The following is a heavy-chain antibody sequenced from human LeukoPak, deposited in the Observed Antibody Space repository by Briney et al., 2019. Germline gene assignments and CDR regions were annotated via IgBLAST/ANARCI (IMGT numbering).Heavy chain of an antibody. CDR2: TYYSGRP. V-gene: IGHV4-59*08. D-gene: IGHD6-13*01. J-gene: IGHJ4*02. Sequence: SSETLSLTCAVYGASISALYWGWIRQSPGKGLEWIGYTYYSGRPTYNPSLKSRVTISLDTSKNQFSLRVNSVPAADTAIYYCARHHGHQFSDSWYLRGSFDYWGRGILVAVSS. CDR1: GASISALY. CDR3: ARHHGHQFSDSWYLRGSFDY.